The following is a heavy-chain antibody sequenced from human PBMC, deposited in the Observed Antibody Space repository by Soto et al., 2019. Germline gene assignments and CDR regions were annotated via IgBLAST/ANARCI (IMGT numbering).Heavy chain of an antibody. D-gene: IGHD2-15*01. J-gene: IGHJ4*02. CDR1: GFTFSYG. V-gene: IGHV3-30*18. Sequence: VQLLETGGGLIKPGGSLRLSCAASGFTFSYGIHWLLQAPVKGLEWVAYISYDSSNKFYGDSVKGRFTISRDNSKNTQFLQMNSLRAEDTAVYYCAKLVIGYCSGNTCDDYWGQGTLVAVSS. CDR2: ISYDSSNK. CDR3: AKLVIGYCSGNTCDDY.